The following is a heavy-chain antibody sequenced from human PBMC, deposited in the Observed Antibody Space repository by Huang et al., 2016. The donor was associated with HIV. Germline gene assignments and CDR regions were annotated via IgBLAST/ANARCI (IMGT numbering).Heavy chain of an antibody. CDR2: SSSKAHGGTA. CDR3: STVGGGIDYIGYTSAYYATGGY. D-gene: IGHD6-19*01. CDR1: GFTFGAYG. V-gene: IGHV3-49*03. Sequence: EVQLVESGGTLIQPGRSLRLSCTASGFTFGAYGLRWFRQAPGKGLEWVGFSSSKAHGGTAEYAASVKGRFIVSRDDSKNIAYLRMSSLKTEDTAVYYCSTVGGGIDYIGYTSAYYATGGYWGQGTLVTVSS. J-gene: IGHJ4*02.